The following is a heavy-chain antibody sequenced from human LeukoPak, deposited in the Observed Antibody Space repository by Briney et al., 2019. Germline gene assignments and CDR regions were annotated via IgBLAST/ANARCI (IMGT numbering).Heavy chain of an antibody. CDR3: ARTGSGIQLWFPEVDY. D-gene: IGHD5-18*01. J-gene: IGHJ4*02. CDR2: ISSSSSYT. V-gene: IGHV3-11*06. Sequence: GGSLRLSCAASGFTFSDYYMSWIRQAPGKGLEWVSYISSSSSYTNYADSVKGRFTISRDNAKNSLYLQMNSLRAEDTAVYYCARTGSGIQLWFPEVDYWGQGTLVTVSS. CDR1: GFTFSDYY.